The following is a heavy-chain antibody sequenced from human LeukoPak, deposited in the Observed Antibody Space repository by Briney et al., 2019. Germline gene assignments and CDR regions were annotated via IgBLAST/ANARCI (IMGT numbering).Heavy chain of an antibody. CDR2: IYYSGST. CDR1: GDSMRNGDYY. D-gene: IGHD3-9*01. J-gene: IGHJ4*02. V-gene: IGHV4-30-4*01. CDR3: ARSVLTGYVDY. Sequence: PSETLSLTCTVSGDSMRNGDYYWSWIRQPPGKGLEWIGHIYYSGSTSSNPSLESRVTISVDKSKNQFSLKLSSVTAADTAVYYCARSVLTGYVDYWGQGILVTVSS.